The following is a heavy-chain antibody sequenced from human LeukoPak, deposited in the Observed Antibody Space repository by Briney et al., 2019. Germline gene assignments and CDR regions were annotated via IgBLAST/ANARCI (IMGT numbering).Heavy chain of an antibody. Sequence: SGPALVKPTQTLTLTCTFSGFSLRTRGMCVSWIRQPPGKALEWLSRIDWDDDKYYSTSLKTRLTISKDTSKNQVVLTMTNMDPVDTATYYCARSPYGDYGLYYFDYWGQGTLVTVSS. CDR2: IDWDDDK. CDR3: ARSPYGDYGLYYFDY. CDR1: GFSLRTRGMC. J-gene: IGHJ4*02. V-gene: IGHV2-70*11. D-gene: IGHD4-17*01.